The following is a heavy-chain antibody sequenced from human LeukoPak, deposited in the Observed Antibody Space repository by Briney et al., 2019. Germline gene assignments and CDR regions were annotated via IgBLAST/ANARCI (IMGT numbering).Heavy chain of an antibody. CDR1: GFTFSSYW. CDR3: ARDSIAAAGTGAFDI. CDR2: INSDGSTT. Sequence: GGSLRLSCVASGFTFSSYWMHWVRQAPGKGLVWVSRINSDGSTTTYADSVKGRFTISRDNSKNTLYLRMNSLRAEDTAVYYCARDSIAAAGTGAFDIWGQGTMVTVSS. V-gene: IGHV3-74*01. D-gene: IGHD6-13*01. J-gene: IGHJ3*02.